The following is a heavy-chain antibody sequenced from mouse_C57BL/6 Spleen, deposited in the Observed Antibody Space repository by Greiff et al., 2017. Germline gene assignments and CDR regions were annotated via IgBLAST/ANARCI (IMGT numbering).Heavy chain of an antibody. J-gene: IGHJ2*01. CDR3: ARLSGTGFDY. Sequence: DVMLVESGGDLVKPGGSLKLSCAASGFTFSSYGMSWVRQTPDKRLEWVATISSGGSYTYYPDSVKGRFTISRDNAKNTLYLQMSSLKSEDTAMYYCARLSGTGFDYWGQGTTLTVSS. V-gene: IGHV5-6*02. CDR2: ISSGGSYT. D-gene: IGHD3-3*01. CDR1: GFTFSSYG.